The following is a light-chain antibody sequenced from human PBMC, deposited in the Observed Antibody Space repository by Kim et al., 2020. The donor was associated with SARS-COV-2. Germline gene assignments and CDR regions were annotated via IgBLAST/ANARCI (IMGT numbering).Light chain of an antibody. CDR3: QSRDSGGNVL. J-gene: IGLJ2*01. V-gene: IGLV3-19*01. CDR2: GRN. Sequence: VAWGQIVRITCQGDSLRSYYATWYQQRPRQAPVLVIYGRNNRPSGIPDRFSGSSSGNTASLTISGAQAEDEADFYCQSRDSGGNVLFGGGTQLTVL. CDR1: SLRSYY.